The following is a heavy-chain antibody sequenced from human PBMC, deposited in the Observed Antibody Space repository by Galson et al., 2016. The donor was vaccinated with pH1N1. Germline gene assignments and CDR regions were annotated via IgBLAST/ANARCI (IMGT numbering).Heavy chain of an antibody. D-gene: IGHD4-17*01. CDR1: GFSLSTSGMC. CDR2: IDWDDDK. V-gene: IGHV2-70*01. CDR3: ARNLYGDYSHYFDY. J-gene: IGHJ4*02. Sequence: PALVKPTQTLTLTCTFSGFSLSTSGMCVSWIRQPPGKALEWLALIDWDDDKYYSTSLKTRLTISKVTSKNQVVLTMTNMDPVDTATYYCARNLYGDYSHYFDYWGQGTLVTVSS.